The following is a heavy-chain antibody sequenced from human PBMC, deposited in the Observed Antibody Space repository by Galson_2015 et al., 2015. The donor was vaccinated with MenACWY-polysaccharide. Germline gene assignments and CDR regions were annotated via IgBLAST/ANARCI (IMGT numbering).Heavy chain of an antibody. Sequence: LRLSCAASGFTVSHYWMHWVRQAPGKGLVWVSRINSDGSATNYADSVKGRFTISRDNAKNTLYLQMNSLRDEDTAVYYCVKVGARYCSGGTCSFNWFDPWGQGTLVTVSS. CDR1: GFTVSHYW. D-gene: IGHD2-15*01. CDR3: VKVGARYCSGGTCSFNWFDP. CDR2: INSDGSAT. V-gene: IGHV3-74*01. J-gene: IGHJ5*02.